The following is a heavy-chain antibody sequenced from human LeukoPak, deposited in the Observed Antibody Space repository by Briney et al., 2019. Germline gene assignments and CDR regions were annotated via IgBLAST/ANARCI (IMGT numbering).Heavy chain of an antibody. CDR3: ARHSPGDSCFYSD. V-gene: IGHV5-10-1*01. J-gene: IGHJ4*02. CDR2: IDPRDSYT. Sequence: NRGESLRISCKGSGYSFTSYWISWVRQMPGKGLEWMGRIDPRDSYTNYSPSFQGQLTISADKSISTAYLQWSSLKASDTAMYYCARHSPGDSCFYSDWGQGTLVTVSS. D-gene: IGHD2-2*01. CDR1: GYSFTSYW.